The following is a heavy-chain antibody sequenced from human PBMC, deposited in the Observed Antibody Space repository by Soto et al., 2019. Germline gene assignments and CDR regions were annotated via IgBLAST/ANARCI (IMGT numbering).Heavy chain of an antibody. CDR1: GGSFNVYY. CDR2: IYTSGST. Sequence: TLSLTCAVYGGSFNVYYWNWILQPSGKGLEWIGRIYTSGSTNYNPSLKSRVTMSVDTSKNQFSLKLSSVTAADTAVYYCAREDGIAAAGYYFDYWGQGTLVTVSS. V-gene: IGHV4-4*07. D-gene: IGHD6-13*01. J-gene: IGHJ4*02. CDR3: AREDGIAAAGYYFDY.